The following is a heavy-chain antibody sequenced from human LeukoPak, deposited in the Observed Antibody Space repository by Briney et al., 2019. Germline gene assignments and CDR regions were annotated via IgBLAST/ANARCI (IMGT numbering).Heavy chain of an antibody. CDR3: ARRWRAFDI. Sequence: SETLSLTCTVSGGSISSYYWSWIRQPPGKGLEWIGYIYYSGSTNYNPSLKGQVTISVDTSKNQFSLKLSSVTAADTAVYYCARRWRAFDIWGQGTMVTVSS. J-gene: IGHJ3*02. CDR2: IYYSGST. V-gene: IGHV4-59*08. CDR1: GGSISSYY. D-gene: IGHD5-24*01.